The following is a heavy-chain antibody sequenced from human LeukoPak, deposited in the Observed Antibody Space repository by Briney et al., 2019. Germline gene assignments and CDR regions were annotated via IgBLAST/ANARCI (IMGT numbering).Heavy chain of an antibody. CDR1: GFTFSNYD. CDR3: ARDAGSREFDY. CDR2: IGTAGDA. V-gene: IGHV3-13*04. D-gene: IGHD1-26*01. J-gene: IGHJ4*02. Sequence: GGSLRLSCAASGFTFSNYDMYWGCQATGKGLEWVSRIGTAGDAYYPGSVKGRFTISRENAKNSLCLQMNSLRAGDTAVYYCARDAGSREFDYWGQGTLVTVSS.